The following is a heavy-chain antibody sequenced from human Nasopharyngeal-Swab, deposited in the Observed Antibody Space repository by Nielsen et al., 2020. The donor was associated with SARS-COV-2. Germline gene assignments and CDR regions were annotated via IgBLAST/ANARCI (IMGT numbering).Heavy chain of an antibody. CDR3: AREWEPTAFDI. V-gene: IGHV4-59*01. D-gene: IGHD1-26*01. Sequence: SETLSLTCTVSGGSISSYYWSWIRQPPGKGLEWIGYIYYSGSTNYNPSLKSRVTISVDTSKNQFSLKLSSVTAADTAVHYCAREWEPTAFDIWGQGTMVTVSS. CDR1: GGSISSYY. CDR2: IYYSGST. J-gene: IGHJ3*02.